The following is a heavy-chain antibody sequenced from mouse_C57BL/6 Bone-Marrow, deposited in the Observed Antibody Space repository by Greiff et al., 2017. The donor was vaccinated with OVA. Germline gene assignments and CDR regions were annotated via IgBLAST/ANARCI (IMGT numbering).Heavy chain of an antibody. Sequence: EVQLQQSGAELVRPGASVKLSCTASGFNIKDDYMHWVKQRPEQGLEWIGWIDPENGDTEYAAKFQGQATITADTTSNTDYLQLSRLTSEDTAVYCGTKAQDTAAYWGQGTLVTVSA. D-gene: IGHD3-2*02. V-gene: IGHV14-4*01. CDR1: GFNIKDDY. CDR3: TKAQDTAAY. CDR2: IDPENGDT. J-gene: IGHJ3*01.